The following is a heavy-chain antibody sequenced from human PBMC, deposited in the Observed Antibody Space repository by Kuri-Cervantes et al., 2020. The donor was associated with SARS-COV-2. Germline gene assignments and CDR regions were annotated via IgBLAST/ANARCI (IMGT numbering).Heavy chain of an antibody. J-gene: IGHJ4*02. D-gene: IGHD5-18*01. CDR2: ISSSSSYI. CDR1: GFTFSSYS. Sequence: GESLKISCAASGFTFSSYSMNWVRQAPGKGLEWVSSISSSSSYIYYADSVKGRFAVFRDNSKNTLSLQMNSLRAEDPAVYYCARDKGLGYPFDYWGQGTLVTVSS. CDR3: ARDKGLGYPFDY. V-gene: IGHV3-21*04.